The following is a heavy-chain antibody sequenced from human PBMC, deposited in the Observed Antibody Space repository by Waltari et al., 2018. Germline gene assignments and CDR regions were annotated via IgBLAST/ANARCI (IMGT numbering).Heavy chain of an antibody. D-gene: IGHD3-22*01. Sequence: EVQLVESGGGLVQPGGSLRLSCAASGFTFSRYSMNWVRQAPGKGVEWVSYLSGSASAIYYADSVKGRFTISRDNAKSSLFLHMTSLRAEDTAVYYCARDRGGDSSGLSPDAFDYWGQGTLVTVAP. CDR3: ARDRGGDSSGLSPDAFDY. CDR1: GFTFSRYS. CDR2: LSGSASAI. J-gene: IGHJ4*02. V-gene: IGHV3-48*04.